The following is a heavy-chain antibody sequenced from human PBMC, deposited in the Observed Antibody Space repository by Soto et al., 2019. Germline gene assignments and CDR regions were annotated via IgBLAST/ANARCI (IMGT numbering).Heavy chain of an antibody. CDR1: GGIFSSYA. V-gene: IGHV1-69*01. Sequence: QEQLVQSGAEVKKPGSSVKVSCKASGGIFSSYAISWVRQAPGQGLEWIGGIIPIFGTANYAQKFQGRVTITADESKNTAYMDLSSLKSEDTAIYYCARGGSGYVWFNEFWGQGTLVTVSS. J-gene: IGHJ4*02. CDR2: IIPIFGTA. CDR3: ARGGSGYVWFNEF. D-gene: IGHD3-22*01.